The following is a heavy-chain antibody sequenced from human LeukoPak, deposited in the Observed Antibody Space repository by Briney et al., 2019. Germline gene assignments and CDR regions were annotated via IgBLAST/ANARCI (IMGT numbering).Heavy chain of an antibody. Sequence: SETLSLTCTVSGGSISSYYWSWIRQPPGKGLEWIGYIYYSGSTNYNPSLKSRVTISVDTSNNQFSLKLSSVTAADTAVYYCASIYNSSPSFEYWGQGTLVTVSS. CDR2: IYYSGST. J-gene: IGHJ4*02. CDR3: ASIYNSSPSFEY. D-gene: IGHD6-19*01. V-gene: IGHV4-59*08. CDR1: GGSISSYY.